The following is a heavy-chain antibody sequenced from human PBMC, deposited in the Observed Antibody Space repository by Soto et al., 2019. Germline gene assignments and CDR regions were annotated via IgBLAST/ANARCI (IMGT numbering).Heavy chain of an antibody. Sequence: QVQLVQSGAEVKKPGASVKVSCKASGYTFTSYYMHWVRQAPGQGLEWMGIINPSGGSTSYAQKFQGRVTMTRDTSTSTVYMELSSLRSEDTAVYYCARAYCSSTSCYDGYYYYYGMDVWGQGTTVTVSS. CDR3: ARAYCSSTSCYDGYYYYYGMDV. CDR1: GYTFTSYY. D-gene: IGHD2-2*01. CDR2: INPSGGST. V-gene: IGHV1-46*01. J-gene: IGHJ6*02.